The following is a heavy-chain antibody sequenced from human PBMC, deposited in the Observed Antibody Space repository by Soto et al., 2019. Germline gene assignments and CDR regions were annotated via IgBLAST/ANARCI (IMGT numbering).Heavy chain of an antibody. CDR2: ISGSGGTT. V-gene: IGHV3-23*01. J-gene: IGHJ3*02. Sequence: EVQLLESGGGLVQPGGSLRLSCAASGFTFSSYAMSWVRQAPGKGLEWVSAISGSGGTTYYADSVKGRFTVSRDNSKNTLYLPMNSMRAEDTAVSYCAKTGNGWFSAVDIWGQGKMVTVSS. D-gene: IGHD6-19*01. CDR1: GFTFSSYA. CDR3: AKTGNGWFSAVDI.